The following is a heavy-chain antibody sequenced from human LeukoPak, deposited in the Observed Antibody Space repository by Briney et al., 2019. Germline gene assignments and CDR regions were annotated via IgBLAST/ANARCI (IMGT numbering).Heavy chain of an antibody. CDR1: GFTFSSYA. CDR2: IGGSDGTT. J-gene: IGHJ4*02. V-gene: IGHV3-23*01. CDR3: AKVLHCGSFPDY. D-gene: IGHD1-26*01. Sequence: GGSLRLSCAASGFTFSSYAMLWVRQAPGKGLEWVSAIGGSDGTTYYAYSVRGRCLISRDNSKNILYLQMSPVRAEDTDVYYCAKVLHCGSFPDYWGQGTLVTVSS.